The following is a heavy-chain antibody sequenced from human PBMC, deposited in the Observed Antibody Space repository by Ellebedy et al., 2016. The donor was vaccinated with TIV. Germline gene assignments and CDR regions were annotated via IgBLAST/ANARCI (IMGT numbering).Heavy chain of an antibody. V-gene: IGHV3-30*04. D-gene: IGHD1-26*01. Sequence: GESLKISCAASGFTFSIFAMHWVRQAPGKGLEWVAVMSHDGSDKYYADSVKGRFTISRDNSKNTLYLQMNSLRVEDTAVYYSAGEVGARQINSWGQGTQVTVSS. J-gene: IGHJ4*02. CDR2: MSHDGSDK. CDR3: AGEVGARQINS. CDR1: GFTFSIFA.